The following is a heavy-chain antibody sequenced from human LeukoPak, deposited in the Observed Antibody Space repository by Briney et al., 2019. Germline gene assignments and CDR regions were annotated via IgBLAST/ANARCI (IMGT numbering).Heavy chain of an antibody. J-gene: IGHJ6*02. CDR2: INHSGST. CDR3: ARGVGAAAGLYYYYGMDV. V-gene: IGHV4-34*01. Sequence: TSETLSLTCAVYGGSFSGYYWSWIRKPPGKGLEWIGEINHSGSTNYNPSLKSRVTISVDTSKNQFSLKLSSVTAADTAVYYCARGVGAAAGLYYYYGMDVWGQGTTVTVSS. CDR1: GGSFSGYY. D-gene: IGHD6-13*01.